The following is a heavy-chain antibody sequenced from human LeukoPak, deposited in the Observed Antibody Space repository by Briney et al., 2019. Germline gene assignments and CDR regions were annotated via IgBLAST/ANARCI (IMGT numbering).Heavy chain of an antibody. V-gene: IGHV1-46*01. CDR2: INPSGGST. Sequence: ASVKVSCKASGYTFTSYYMHWVRQAPGQGLEWMGIINPSGGSTSYAQKFQGRVTMTRNTSISTAYMELSSLRSEDTAVYYCARLSGKFDPWGQGTLVTVSS. CDR3: ARLSGKFDP. CDR1: GYTFTSYY. J-gene: IGHJ5*02.